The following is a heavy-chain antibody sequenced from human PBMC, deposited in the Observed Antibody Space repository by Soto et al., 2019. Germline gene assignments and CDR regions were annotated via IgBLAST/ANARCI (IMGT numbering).Heavy chain of an antibody. Sequence: EVQLVESGGGLVQPGGSLRLSCAASGFTFSSYSMNWVRQAPGKGLEWVSYISSSSSTIYYADSVKGRFTIFRDNAKNSLYLQMNSLRDEDTAVYYCARVFYSVAGTWGLDYWGQGTLVTVSS. V-gene: IGHV3-48*02. CDR3: ARVFYSVAGTWGLDY. CDR2: ISSSSSTI. D-gene: IGHD6-19*01. CDR1: GFTFSSYS. J-gene: IGHJ4*02.